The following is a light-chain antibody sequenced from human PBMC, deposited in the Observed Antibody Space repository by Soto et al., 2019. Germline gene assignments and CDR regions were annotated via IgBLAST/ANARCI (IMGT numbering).Light chain of an antibody. J-gene: IGLJ2*01. Sequence: QSALTQPPSASGSPGQSVTISCTGTSSDVGGYNYVSWYQQHPGKAPKVMIYEVIKRPSGVPDRFSGSKSGNTASLTVSGLQAEDEADYYCSSYAGSNSVVFGGGTKVTVL. V-gene: IGLV2-8*01. CDR3: SSYAGSNSVV. CDR1: SSDVGGYNY. CDR2: EVI.